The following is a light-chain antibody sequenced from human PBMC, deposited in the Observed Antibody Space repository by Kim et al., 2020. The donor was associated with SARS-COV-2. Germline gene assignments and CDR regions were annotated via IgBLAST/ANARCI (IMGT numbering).Light chain of an antibody. Sequence: SPGERATLSCRASQNINIYLAWYQQKPGQAPRLLIYDSSNRATGIPARFSGSGSGTDFTLTISSLEPEDFAIYYCQQRKHWPPITFGQGTRLEIK. V-gene: IGKV3-11*01. J-gene: IGKJ5*01. CDR1: QNINIY. CDR3: QQRKHWPPIT. CDR2: DSS.